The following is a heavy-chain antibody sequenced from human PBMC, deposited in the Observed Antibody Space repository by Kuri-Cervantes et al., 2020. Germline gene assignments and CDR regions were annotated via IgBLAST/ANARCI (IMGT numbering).Heavy chain of an antibody. J-gene: IGHJ6*02. CDR1: GGSISSYY. CDR3: ARESSSPGKYYYYYGMDV. CDR2: IYTSGST. V-gene: IGHV4-4*07. D-gene: IGHD6-13*01. Sequence: GSLRLSCTVSGGSISSYYWSWIRQPAGKGLEWIGRIYTSGSTNYNPSLKSRVTISVDTSKNQFSLKLSSVTAADTAVYYCARESSSPGKYYYYYGMDVWGQGTLVTVSS.